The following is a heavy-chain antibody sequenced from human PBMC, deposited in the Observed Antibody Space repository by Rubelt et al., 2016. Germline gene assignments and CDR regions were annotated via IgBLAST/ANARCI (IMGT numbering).Heavy chain of an antibody. CDR2: IDPSDSYT. CDR1: GYSFTSYW. CDR3: ARIPGSGSSEINWFDP. V-gene: IGHV5-10-1*01. Sequence: EVQLVQSGAEVKKPGESLRISCKGSGYSFTSYWISWVRQMPGKGLEWMGRIDPSDSYTNYSPSFRCHVTVSSDKSISAAYLQWSSLKASATAMYYCARIPGSGSSEINWFDPWGQGTLVTVSS. D-gene: IGHD3-10*01. J-gene: IGHJ5*02.